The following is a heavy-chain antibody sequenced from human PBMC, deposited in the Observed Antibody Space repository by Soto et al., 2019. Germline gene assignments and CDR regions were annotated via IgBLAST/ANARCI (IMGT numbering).Heavy chain of an antibody. CDR3: APSPCRGGTGYLFDY. CDR2: IYWDDVQ. V-gene: IGHV2-5*02. D-gene: IGHD2-15*01. CDR1: GFSLSTSGVG. J-gene: IGHJ4*02. Sequence: QITLRESGPTLVKPTQTLTLTCTISGFSLSTSGVGVGWIRQPPGKSLEWLALIYWDDVQRYSPSLKTRLTITKDTARSQVVITMTNTDPVDTATYYCAPSPCRGGTGYLFDYWGQGTLVTVSS.